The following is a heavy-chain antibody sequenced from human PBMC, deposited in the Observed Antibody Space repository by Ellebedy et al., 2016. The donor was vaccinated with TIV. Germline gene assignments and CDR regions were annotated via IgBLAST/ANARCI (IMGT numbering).Heavy chain of an antibody. CDR3: VRARESTAAVSSTWYWYFDN. CDR1: GYTFTIHA. CDR2: VNAGNGDT. D-gene: IGHD6-13*01. V-gene: IGHV1-3*01. Sequence: AASVKVSCKASGYTFTIHAIHWVRQAPGQRLEWMGWVNAGNGDTKYSQKFQGRVTMTRDTSVAMAYMELSSLRSEDTAVYYCVRARESTAAVSSTWYWYFDNWGQGTLVTVSS. J-gene: IGHJ4*02.